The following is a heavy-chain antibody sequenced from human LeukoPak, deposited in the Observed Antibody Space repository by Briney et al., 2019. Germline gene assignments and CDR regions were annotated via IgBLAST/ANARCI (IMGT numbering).Heavy chain of an antibody. V-gene: IGHV1-18*04. D-gene: IGHD2-2*01. CDR2: ISADNGNT. J-gene: IGHJ4*02. CDR3: ARRSPAYCSSTSCYGLAY. CDR1: GYTFTSYG. Sequence: GASVKVSCKASGYTFTSYGISWVRQAPGQGLEWMGWISADNGNTNYAQKLQGRVTMTTDTSTSTAYMELRSLRSDDTAVYYCARRSPAYCSSTSCYGLAYWGQGTLVTVSS.